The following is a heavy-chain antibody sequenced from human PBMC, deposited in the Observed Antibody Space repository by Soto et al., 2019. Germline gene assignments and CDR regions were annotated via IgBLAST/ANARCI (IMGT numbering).Heavy chain of an antibody. CDR3: ARGPGYSRYYYYMDV. CDR2: INHSGST. Sequence: SETLSLTCAVYGGSFSGYYWSWIRQPPGKGLEWIGEINHSGSTNYNPSLKSRVTISVDTSKNQFSLKLSSVTAADTAVYYCARGPGYSRYYYYMDVWGKGTTVTVSS. D-gene: IGHD6-13*01. J-gene: IGHJ6*03. CDR1: GGSFSGYY. V-gene: IGHV4-34*01.